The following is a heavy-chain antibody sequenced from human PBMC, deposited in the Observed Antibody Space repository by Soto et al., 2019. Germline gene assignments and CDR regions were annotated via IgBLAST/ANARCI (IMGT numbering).Heavy chain of an antibody. Sequence: GGSLRLSCDASGFNFKNFAMGWVRQAPGEGLEWVPGLSCCGVSTFYADSVKGRFSLARDDSKNTLSLQLNSRRVEDTAHYYCAKADGEQWLIPHLDNWGQGTQVTVSS. CDR3: AKADGEQWLIPHLDN. V-gene: IGHV3-23*01. CDR1: GFNFKNFA. CDR2: LSCCGVST. D-gene: IGHD6-19*01. J-gene: IGHJ1*01.